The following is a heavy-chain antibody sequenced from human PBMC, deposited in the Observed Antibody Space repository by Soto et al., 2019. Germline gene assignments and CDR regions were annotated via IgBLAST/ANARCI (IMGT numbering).Heavy chain of an antibody. V-gene: IGHV1-69*13. J-gene: IGHJ5*02. CDR3: AREGHPPRVYAIDWFDP. D-gene: IGHD2-8*01. Sequence: SVKVSCKASGGTFSSYAISWVRQAPGQGLEWMGGIIPIFGTANYAQKFQGRVTITADESTSTAYMELSSLRSEDTAVYYCAREGHPPRVYAIDWFDPWGQGTLVTVSS. CDR1: GGTFSSYA. CDR2: IIPIFGTA.